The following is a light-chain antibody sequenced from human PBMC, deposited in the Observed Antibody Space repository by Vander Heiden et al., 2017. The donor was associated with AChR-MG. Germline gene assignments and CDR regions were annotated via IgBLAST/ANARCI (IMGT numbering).Light chain of an antibody. CDR2: RNN. J-gene: IGLJ2*01. CDR3: AAWDGSLSGLV. Sequence: QSVLTQPPSASGTPGQRVTISCSGSTSNIGSNFVYWYQHLPGTAPKLLIYRNNQRPSGVPDRFSGSKSGTSASLAISGLRSEDEADYYCAAWDGSLSGLVFGGGTKLTVL. CDR1: TSNIGSNF. V-gene: IGLV1-47*01.